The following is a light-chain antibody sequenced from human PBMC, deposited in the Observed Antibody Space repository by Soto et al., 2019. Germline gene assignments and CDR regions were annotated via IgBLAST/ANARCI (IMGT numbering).Light chain of an antibody. CDR2: GAS. CDR1: QSVSSY. J-gene: IGKJ1*01. CDR3: QQYNSYSRT. V-gene: IGKV3D-15*01. Sequence: EIVFTQSPASLSLSPVESATLSCRASQSVSSYLAWYQQKPGQAPRLLIYGASSRATGIPDRFSGSGSGTEFTLTISSLQPDDFATYYCQQYNSYSRTFGQGTKVDIK.